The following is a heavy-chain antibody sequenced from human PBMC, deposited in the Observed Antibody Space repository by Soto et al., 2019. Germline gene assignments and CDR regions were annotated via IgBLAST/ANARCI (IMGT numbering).Heavy chain of an antibody. CDR2: MSGSGGST. CDR3: AKGSGSHSSRIDV. J-gene: IGHJ6*02. CDR1: GFTFSSYS. Sequence: EVQLLESGGGLVQPGGSLRLSCAASGFTFSSYSMSWVRQAPGQGLEWVSAMSGSGGSTYYADSVKGRFTLSRDNSKNPRYLQMSSLRAQDTAGYYCAKGSGSHSSRIDVWGQCTTVSVSS. V-gene: IGHV3-23*01. D-gene: IGHD1-26*01.